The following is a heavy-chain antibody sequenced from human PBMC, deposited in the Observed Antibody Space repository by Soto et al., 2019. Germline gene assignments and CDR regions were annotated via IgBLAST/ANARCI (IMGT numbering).Heavy chain of an antibody. CDR2: ISGSGGST. CDR1: GFTFSSYA. Sequence: GGSLRLSCAASGFTFSSYAMSWVRQAPGKGLEWVSAISGSGGSTYYADSVKGRFTISRDNSKNTLYLQMNSLRAEDTAVYYCANHRWLVLADTAQWDLYYYYGMDVWGQGTTVTVSS. D-gene: IGHD6-19*01. J-gene: IGHJ6*02. V-gene: IGHV3-23*01. CDR3: ANHRWLVLADTAQWDLYYYYGMDV.